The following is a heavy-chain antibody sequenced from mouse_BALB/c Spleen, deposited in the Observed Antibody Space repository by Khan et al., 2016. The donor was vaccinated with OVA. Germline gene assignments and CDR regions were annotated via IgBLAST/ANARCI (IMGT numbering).Heavy chain of an antibody. D-gene: IGHD1-1*01. CDR2: ITSGGSYT. CDR3: TSDWNYYGSSFYFDY. J-gene: IGHJ2*01. V-gene: IGHV5-6-4*01. Sequence: EVELVESGGGLVKPGGSLRLSCEASGFTFSSYSMSWVRQTPEKRLEGVATITSGGSYTYYPESVQGRFTISRDNAKNTLYLPMSSVTAEDTAIYYCTSDWNYYGSSFYFDYWGQATTLPVSS. CDR1: GFTFSSYS.